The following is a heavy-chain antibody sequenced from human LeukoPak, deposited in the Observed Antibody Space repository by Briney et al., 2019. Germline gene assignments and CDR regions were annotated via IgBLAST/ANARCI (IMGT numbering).Heavy chain of an antibody. J-gene: IGHJ4*02. D-gene: IGHD4-17*01. Sequence: PSETLPLTCTVSGGSISSSSYYWGWIRQPPGKGLEWIGSIYYSGSTYYNPSLKSRVTISVDTSKNQFSLKLSSVTAADTAVYYCARHDYGEINYFDYWGQGTLVTVSS. CDR2: IYYSGST. V-gene: IGHV4-39*01. CDR3: ARHDYGEINYFDY. CDR1: GGSISSSSYY.